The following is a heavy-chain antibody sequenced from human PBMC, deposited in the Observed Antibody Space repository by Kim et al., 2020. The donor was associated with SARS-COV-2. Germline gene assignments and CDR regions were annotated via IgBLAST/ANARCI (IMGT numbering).Heavy chain of an antibody. D-gene: IGHD5-12*01. V-gene: IGHV4-34*01. Sequence: LKSRVTISVDTSKNQFSLKLSSVTAADTAVYYCARVRRGDGYNKHAQGDYWGQGTLVTVSS. CDR3: ARVRRGDGYNKHAQGDY. J-gene: IGHJ4*02.